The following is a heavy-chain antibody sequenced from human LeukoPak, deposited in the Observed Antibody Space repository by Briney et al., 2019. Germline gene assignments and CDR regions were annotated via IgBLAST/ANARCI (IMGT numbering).Heavy chain of an antibody. D-gene: IGHD5-18*01. Sequence: ASVKVSCKASGYTFTSYDINWVRQATGQGLEWMGWMNPNSGNTGYAQKFQGRVTMTRNTSISTAYMELSSLRSEDTAVYYCARGTVVTAMNGDGGQGTLVTVSS. J-gene: IGHJ4*02. CDR3: ARGTVVTAMNGD. CDR2: MNPNSGNT. V-gene: IGHV1-8*01. CDR1: GYTFTSYD.